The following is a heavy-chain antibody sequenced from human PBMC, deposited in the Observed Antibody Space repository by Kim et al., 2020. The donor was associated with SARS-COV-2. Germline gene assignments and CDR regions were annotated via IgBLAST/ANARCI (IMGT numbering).Heavy chain of an antibody. CDR1: GFTFSSYG. D-gene: IGHD5-12*01. Sequence: GGSLRLSCAASGFTFSSYGMHWVRQAPGKGLEWVAVISYDGSNKYYADSVKGRFTISRDNSKNTLYLQMNSLRAEDTAVYYCAKGEWLQLGGIGYWGQGTLVTVSS. V-gene: IGHV3-30*18. CDR2: ISYDGSNK. J-gene: IGHJ4*02. CDR3: AKGEWLQLGGIGY.